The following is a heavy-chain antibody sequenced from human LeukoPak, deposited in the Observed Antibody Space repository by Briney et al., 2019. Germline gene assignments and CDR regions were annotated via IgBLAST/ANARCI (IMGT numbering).Heavy chain of an antibody. D-gene: IGHD3-10*01. Sequence: SGGSLRLSCAASGFTFSDYWIDWVRQAPGQGLEWVANINTDGSTTNYVESVRGRFTISRDNTRNSQSLQMNNLRDEDTAVYYCARNRGGQQFDCWGQGTLLTVSS. J-gene: IGHJ4*02. CDR2: INTDGSTT. V-gene: IGHV3-7*01. CDR1: GFTFSDYW. CDR3: ARNRGGQQFDC.